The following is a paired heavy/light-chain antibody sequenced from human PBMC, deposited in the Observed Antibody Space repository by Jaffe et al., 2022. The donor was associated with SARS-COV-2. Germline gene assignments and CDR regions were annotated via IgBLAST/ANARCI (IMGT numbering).Light chain of an antibody. Sequence: QTVVTQEPSFSVSPGGTVTLTCGLSSGSVSTTYHPHWYQQTPGQAPRTLIYSTNTRSSGVPDRFFGSILGNKAALTITGAQADDEADYYCVLYMGSGIWVFGGGTKLTVL. CDR1: SGSVSTTYH. J-gene: IGLJ3*02. V-gene: IGLV8-61*01. CDR2: STN. CDR3: VLYMGSGIWV.
Heavy chain of an antibody. V-gene: IGHV3-15*01. CDR1: GLTFNNAW. CDR3: VTGKSCSSGSCYLPLLY. J-gene: IGHJ4*02. CDR2: IKSESYGGTT. D-gene: IGHD2-15*01. Sequence: EVQLVESGGGLVEPGGSLRLSCVASGLTFNNAWMSWVRQAPGKGLEWVGRIKSESYGGTTEYSAPVKGRFTISRDDSKNTAWLQMNRLETEDTALYYCVTGKSCSSGSCYLPLLYWGQGTLVTVSS.